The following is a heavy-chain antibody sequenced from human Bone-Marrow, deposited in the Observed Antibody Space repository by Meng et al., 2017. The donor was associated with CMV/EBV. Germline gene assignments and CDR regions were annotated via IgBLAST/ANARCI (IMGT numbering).Heavy chain of an antibody. CDR1: GFTFSTYS. Sequence: GGSLRLSCAASGFTFSTYSINWFRQAPGKGLEWVSTISSSSSYIDYADSGKGRFTISRDNAKNSQYLKMSSLRAEDSAVYYCARGQIVGANSALSFDYWGQGTLVTVSS. CDR3: ARGQIVGANSALSFDY. J-gene: IGHJ4*02. D-gene: IGHD1-26*01. CDR2: ISSSSSYI. V-gene: IGHV3-21*01.